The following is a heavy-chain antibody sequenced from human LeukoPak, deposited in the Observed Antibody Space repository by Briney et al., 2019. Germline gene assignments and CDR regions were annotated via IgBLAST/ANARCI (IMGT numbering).Heavy chain of an antibody. CDR2: IKPNTDGGTA. Sequence: GGSLRLSCSASKFTFSNSWMSWVRQAPGKGLEWLGRIKPNTDGGTAAYAAPVEDRFTISRDDLKGMLYLQMNSLKIEDTAVYYCATYPQNRHWGQGTLVTVSS. D-gene: IGHD2/OR15-2a*01. CDR3: ATYPQNRH. CDR1: KFTFSNSW. V-gene: IGHV3-15*01. J-gene: IGHJ4*02.